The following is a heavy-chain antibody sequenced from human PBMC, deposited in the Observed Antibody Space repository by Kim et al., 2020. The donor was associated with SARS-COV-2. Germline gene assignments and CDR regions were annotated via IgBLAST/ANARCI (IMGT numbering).Heavy chain of an antibody. CDR3: ARVRPPSIAALMDV. CDR1: GYTFTGYY. D-gene: IGHD6-6*01. Sequence: ASVKVSCKASGYTFTGYYMHWVRQAPGQGLEWMGRINPNSGGTNYAQKFQGRVTMTRDTSISTAYMELSRLRSDDTAVYYCARVRPPSIAALMDVWGQGTTVTVSS. J-gene: IGHJ6*02. CDR2: INPNSGGT. V-gene: IGHV1-2*06.